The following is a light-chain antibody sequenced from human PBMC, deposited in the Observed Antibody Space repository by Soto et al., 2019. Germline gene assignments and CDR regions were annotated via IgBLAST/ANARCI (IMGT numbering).Light chain of an antibody. CDR2: WAS. Sequence: DIVMTQSPDSLAVSLGERATINCKSSQSVLYSSNNKNYLAWYQKKPGQPPKMLIYWASTRESGVPDRFSVSGSGTDFTLTISSLQAEDVAVYYCQQYYSTPYTFGQGTKLEIK. V-gene: IGKV4-1*01. J-gene: IGKJ2*01. CDR1: QSVLYSSNNKNY. CDR3: QQYYSTPYT.